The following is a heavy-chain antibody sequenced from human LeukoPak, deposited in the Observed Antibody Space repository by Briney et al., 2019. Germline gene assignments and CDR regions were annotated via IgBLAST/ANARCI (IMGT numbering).Heavy chain of an antibody. CDR2: MNPNSGNT. Sequence: ASVKVSCKSSVYTFTIYDINWVRHATGQGLEWMGWMNPNSGNTGYAQKFQGRVTMTRNTSISTAYMELSSLRSEDTAVYYCARGPPSSGSYYFDYWGQGTLVTVSS. CDR3: ARGPPSSGSYYFDY. D-gene: IGHD3-22*01. J-gene: IGHJ4*02. V-gene: IGHV1-8*01. CDR1: VYTFTIYD.